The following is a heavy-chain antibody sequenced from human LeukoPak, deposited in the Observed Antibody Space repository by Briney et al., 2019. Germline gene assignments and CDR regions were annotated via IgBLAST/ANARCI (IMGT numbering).Heavy chain of an antibody. V-gene: IGHV5-51*01. CDR2: IYPGDSDT. J-gene: IGHJ4*02. CDR1: GYSFTSYW. CDR3: ARSSYSSSWYYPPPDY. Sequence: GESLKISCKGSGYSFTSYWIGWVRQMPGKGLEWMGIIYPGDSDTRYSSSFQGQVTISADKSISTAYLQWSSLKASDTAMYYCARSSYSSSWYYPPPDYWGQGTLVTVSS. D-gene: IGHD6-13*01.